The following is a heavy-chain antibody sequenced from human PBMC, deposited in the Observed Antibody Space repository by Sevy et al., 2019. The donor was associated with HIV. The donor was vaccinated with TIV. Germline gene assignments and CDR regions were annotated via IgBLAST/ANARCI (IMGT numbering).Heavy chain of an antibody. CDR1: GFTFSDHG. D-gene: IGHD4-17*01. CDR2: ISYDGNNR. V-gene: IGHV3-30*18. CDR3: AKEDYGGNLPNYFAS. J-gene: IGHJ4*02. Sequence: GGSLRLSCAASGFTFSDHGMHWVRQAPGKGLDWVAAISYDGNNRYYADSVKGRFTFSRDNSKNTLYLQMDSVRPEDTAVYYCAKEDYGGNLPNYFASWGQGTRVTVSS.